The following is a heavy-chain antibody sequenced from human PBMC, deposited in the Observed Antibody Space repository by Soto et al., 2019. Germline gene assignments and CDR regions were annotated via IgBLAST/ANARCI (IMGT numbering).Heavy chain of an antibody. Sequence: PGGSLRLSCAASGFTFSSYGMHWVRQAPGKGLEWVAVISYDGSNKYYADSVKGRFTISRDNSKNTLYLQMNSLRAEDTAVYYCAKDSRSGNMTGTIPFDHWGQGPLVTVYS. CDR3: AKDSRSGNMTGTIPFDH. CDR2: ISYDGSNK. D-gene: IGHD1-7*01. CDR1: GFTFSSYG. J-gene: IGHJ4*02. V-gene: IGHV3-30*18.